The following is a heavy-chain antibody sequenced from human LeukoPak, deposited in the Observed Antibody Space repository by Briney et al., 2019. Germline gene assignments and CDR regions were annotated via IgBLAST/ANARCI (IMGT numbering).Heavy chain of an antibody. CDR1: GFTFSDYY. CDR3: ARSMMTTVISFDY. V-gene: IGHV3-11*04. CDR2: ISSSGSTI. J-gene: IGHJ4*02. D-gene: IGHD4-17*01. Sequence: GGSLRLSCAASGFTFSDYYMSWIRQAPGKGLEWVSYISSSGSTIYYADSVKGRFTISRDNAKNSLYLQMNSLRAEDTAVYYCARSMMTTVISFDYWGQGTLVTVSS.